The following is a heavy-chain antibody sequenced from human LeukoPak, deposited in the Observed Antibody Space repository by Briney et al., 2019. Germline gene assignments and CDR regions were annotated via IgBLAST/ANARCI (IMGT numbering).Heavy chain of an antibody. D-gene: IGHD6-19*01. Sequence: GGSLRLSCAASGFTFSSYAMHWVRQAPGKGLEGVAVISYDGSNKYYADSVKGRFTISRDNSKNTLYLQMNSLRDEDTAVYYCARDTHSSGWGYFDYWGQGTLVTVSS. CDR3: ARDTHSSGWGYFDY. CDR2: ISYDGSNK. V-gene: IGHV3-30*01. J-gene: IGHJ4*02. CDR1: GFTFSSYA.